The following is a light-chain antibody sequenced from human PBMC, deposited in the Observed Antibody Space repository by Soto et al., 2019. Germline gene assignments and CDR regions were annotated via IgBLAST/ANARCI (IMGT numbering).Light chain of an antibody. CDR1: QDISNY. CDR2: AAS. V-gene: IGKV1-27*01. J-gene: IGKJ5*01. Sequence: DIQMTQSPSSLSASVGNRVSITCRARQDISNYLAWYQQKPGKVPKVLIYAASTLQPGVPSRFRGSGSGTDFTLTINSLQPDDIATYFCQNYDGDQITFGQGTRLEIK. CDR3: QNYDGDQIT.